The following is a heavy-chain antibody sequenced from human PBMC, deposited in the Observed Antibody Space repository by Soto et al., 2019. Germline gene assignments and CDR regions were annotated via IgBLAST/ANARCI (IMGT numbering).Heavy chain of an antibody. D-gene: IGHD5-12*01. J-gene: IGHJ4*02. CDR2: IIPIFGTA. Sequence: GASVKVSCKASGGTFSSYAISWVRQAPGQGLEWMGGIIPIFGTANYAQKFQGRVTITADESTSTAYMELSSLRSEDTAVYYCASRVGWLQFPLNYWGQGTLVTVSS. CDR3: ASRVGWLQFPLNY. CDR1: GGTFSSYA. V-gene: IGHV1-69*13.